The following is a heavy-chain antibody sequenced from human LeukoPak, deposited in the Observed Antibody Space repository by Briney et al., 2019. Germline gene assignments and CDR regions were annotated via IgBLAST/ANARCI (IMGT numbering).Heavy chain of an antibody. J-gene: IGHJ4*02. Sequence: GGSLRLSCAASGFTFSSYSMNWVRQAPGKGLEWVSYISSSSSTIYYADSVKGRFTISRDNAKNSLYLQMNSLRDEDTAVYYCARNYDILTGYYPYYFDYWGQGTLVTVSS. CDR1: GFTFSSYS. D-gene: IGHD3-9*01. V-gene: IGHV3-48*02. CDR2: ISSSSSTI. CDR3: ARNYDILTGYYPYYFDY.